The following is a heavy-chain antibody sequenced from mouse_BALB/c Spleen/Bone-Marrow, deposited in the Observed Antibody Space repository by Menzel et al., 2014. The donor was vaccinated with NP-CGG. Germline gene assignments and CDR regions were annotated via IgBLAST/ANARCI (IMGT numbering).Heavy chain of an antibody. J-gene: IGHJ2*01. CDR3: ASRDSSGYVPDY. CDR2: IFPETGTT. Sequence: QVQLQQSGAELVKPGASVKLSCKTSGYTFTSYWIQWVKQRPGQGLGWIGEIFPETGTTYYNEKFKGKATLTIDTSSSTAYMQLSSLTPEDSAVYFCASRDSSGYVPDYWGQGTTLTVSS. V-gene: IGHV1S132*01. CDR1: GYTFTSYW. D-gene: IGHD3-2*01.